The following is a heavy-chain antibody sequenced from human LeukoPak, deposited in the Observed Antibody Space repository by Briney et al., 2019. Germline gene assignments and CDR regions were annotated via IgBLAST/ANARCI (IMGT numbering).Heavy chain of an antibody. Sequence: GGSLRLSCAAPGFTFSNYWMSWVRQAPGKGLEWVAKIRQDGGEKSYVGSVEGRFTISRDNAKNSLYLQLNSLRAEDTAVYYCATESRSTSWDYWGQGTLVTVSS. V-gene: IGHV3-7*01. J-gene: IGHJ4*02. CDR1: GFTFSNYW. CDR3: ATESRSTSWDY. D-gene: IGHD2-2*01. CDR2: IRQDGGEK.